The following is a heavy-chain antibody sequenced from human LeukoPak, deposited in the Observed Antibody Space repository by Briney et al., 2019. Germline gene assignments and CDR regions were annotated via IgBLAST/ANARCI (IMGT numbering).Heavy chain of an antibody. CDR2: IIPIFGTA. CDR3: ARDWGTTGTTGWSDP. Sequence: ASVKVSCKASGGTFSSYAISWVRQAPGQGLEWMGGIIPIFGTANYAQKFQGRVTITADKSTSTAYMELSSLRSEDTAVYYCARDWGTTGTTGWSDPWGQGTLVTVSS. D-gene: IGHD1-1*01. CDR1: GGTFSSYA. J-gene: IGHJ5*02. V-gene: IGHV1-69*06.